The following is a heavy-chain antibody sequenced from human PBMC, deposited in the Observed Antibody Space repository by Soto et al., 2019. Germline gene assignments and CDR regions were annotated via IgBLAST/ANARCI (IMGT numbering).Heavy chain of an antibody. V-gene: IGHV1-3*01. CDR1: GYTFTSYA. CDR3: ARQPYCSSTSCYHTYYYGMDV. CDR2: INAGNGNT. D-gene: IGHD2-2*01. Sequence: QVQLVQSGAEVKKPGASVKVSCKASGYTFTSYAMHWVRQVPGQRLEWMGWINAGNGNTKYSQKFQGRVTITRDTSASTAYMELSSLRSEDTAVYYCARQPYCSSTSCYHTYYYGMDVWGQGTTVTVSS. J-gene: IGHJ6*02.